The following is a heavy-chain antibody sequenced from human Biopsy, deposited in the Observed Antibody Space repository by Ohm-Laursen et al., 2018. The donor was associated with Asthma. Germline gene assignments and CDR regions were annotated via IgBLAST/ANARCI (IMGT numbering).Heavy chain of an antibody. CDR2: ISPDGRSA. V-gene: IGHV3-53*01. CDR3: VKDTVEDRGGYYTFDV. CDR1: GFTVSRDH. D-gene: IGHD3-22*01. J-gene: IGHJ3*01. Sequence: GSLRLSCSASGFTVSRDHMFWVRQAPGKGLEWVSTISPDGRSAHGPDSFRGRFTISRDNSRDTLYLQMRSLRADDTAVYYCVKDTVEDRGGYYTFDVWGQGTKVTVSS.